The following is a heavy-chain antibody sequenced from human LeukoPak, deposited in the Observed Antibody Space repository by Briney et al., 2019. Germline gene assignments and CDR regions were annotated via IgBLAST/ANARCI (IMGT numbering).Heavy chain of an antibody. D-gene: IGHD6-19*01. CDR3: ARGYNPGIAVAGTGFDY. J-gene: IGHJ4*02. V-gene: IGHV3-7*01. CDR2: IKQDGSEK. CDR1: GFTFSSYW. Sequence: GGSLRLSCAASGFTFSSYWMSWVRQAPGKGLEWVANIKQDGSEKYYADSVKGRFTISRDNAKNSLYLQMNSLRAEDTAVYYCARGYNPGIAVAGTGFDYWGQGTLVTVSS.